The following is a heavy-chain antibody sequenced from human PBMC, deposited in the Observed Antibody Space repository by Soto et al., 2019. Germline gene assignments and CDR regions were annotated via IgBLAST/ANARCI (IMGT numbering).Heavy chain of an antibody. Sequence: QVQLQESGPGLVKPSGTLSLTCAVSGGSISSSNWWRWVRLPPGKGLEGIGEIYHSGSTNYNPSLKSRVTISVDKPQYQFSLQLSAVTAADTAVYYCARVHWGGEGYYYGMDVWGQGTTVTVSS. CDR2: IYHSGST. V-gene: IGHV4-4*02. CDR3: ARVHWGGEGYYYGMDV. CDR1: GGSISSSNW. J-gene: IGHJ6*02. D-gene: IGHD3-10*01.